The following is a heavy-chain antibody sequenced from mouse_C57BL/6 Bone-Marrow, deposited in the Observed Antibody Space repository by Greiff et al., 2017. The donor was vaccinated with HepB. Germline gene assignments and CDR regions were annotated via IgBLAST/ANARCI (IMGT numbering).Heavy chain of an antibody. CDR3: ARVDSNYPWFAY. Sequence: EVKLVESGGGLVKPGGSLKLSCAASGFTFSSYAMSWVRQTPEKRLEWVATISDGGSYTYYPDNVKGRFTISRDNAKNNLYLQMSHLKSEDTAMYYCARVDSNYPWFAYWGQGTRVTVSA. D-gene: IGHD2-5*01. CDR1: GFTFSSYA. V-gene: IGHV5-4*03. J-gene: IGHJ3*01. CDR2: ISDGGSYT.